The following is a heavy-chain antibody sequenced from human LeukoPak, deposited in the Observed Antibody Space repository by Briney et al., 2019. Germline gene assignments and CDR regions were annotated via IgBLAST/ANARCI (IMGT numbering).Heavy chain of an antibody. CDR1: RFSLSTSGVG. Sequence: SGPTLFNPTPTLTLCCNFTRFSLSTSGVGVGWIRQPPGKALEWLALIYWDDDKRYNPSLKSRLTFTKDTSKNQVVLTMTNMEPVDTTSYFCAHRHRSPYATWGQGTLVTVSS. CDR2: IYWDDDK. J-gene: IGHJ5*02. V-gene: IGHV2-5*02. D-gene: IGHD2-2*01. CDR3: AHRHRSPYAT.